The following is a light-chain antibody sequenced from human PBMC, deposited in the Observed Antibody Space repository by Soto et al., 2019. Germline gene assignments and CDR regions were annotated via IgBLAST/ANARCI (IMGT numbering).Light chain of an antibody. J-gene: IGKJ1*01. CDR2: AAS. V-gene: IGKV1-39*01. Sequence: DIQMTQSPSSLSASVEDRVIITCRASQSISNHLNWYQQKPGKAPKLLIFAASSLQSGVPSRFSVSRSGTDFTLTISILQPEDFATYYCQQSYSSPPTFGQGTKVEIK. CDR3: QQSYSSPPT. CDR1: QSISNH.